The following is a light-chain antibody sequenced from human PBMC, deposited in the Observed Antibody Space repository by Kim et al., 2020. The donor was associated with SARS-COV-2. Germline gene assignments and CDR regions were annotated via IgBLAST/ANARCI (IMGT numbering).Light chain of an antibody. V-gene: IGLV3-19*01. J-gene: IGLJ3*02. CDR1: SLRSYY. CDR2: GED. CDR3: NSRDSSGNHLWV. Sequence: SSELTQDPAVSVALGQTVRITCQGDSLRSYYASWYQQKPGQAPVVVIYGEDNRPSGIPDRFSGSSSGNTASLTITGTQAEDEADYYCNSRDSSGNHLWVFGGGTKLTVL.